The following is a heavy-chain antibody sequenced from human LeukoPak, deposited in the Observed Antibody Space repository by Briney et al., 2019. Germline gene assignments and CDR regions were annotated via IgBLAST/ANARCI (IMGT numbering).Heavy chain of an antibody. D-gene: IGHD1-26*01. J-gene: IGHJ4*02. CDR3: ASGSYDTRRYDY. V-gene: IGHV3-21*06. CDR2: ISSSGTNK. Sequence: GGSLRLSCAASGFTFSIYSMNWVRQAPGKGLEWVSSISSSGTNKYYADSVKGRFTISRDNAKNSLYLQMNSLRAEDTAVYYCASGSYDTRRYDYWGQGILVTV. CDR1: GFTFSIYS.